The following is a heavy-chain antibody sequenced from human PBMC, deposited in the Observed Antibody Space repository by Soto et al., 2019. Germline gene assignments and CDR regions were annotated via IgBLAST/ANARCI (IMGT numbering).Heavy chain of an antibody. J-gene: IGHJ6*02. CDR3: ARVGGDYLSVYYYYGMDV. D-gene: IGHD4-17*01. V-gene: IGHV3-30*03. CDR1: GFTFSSFG. CDR2: ISYDGSNK. Sequence: GSLRLSCVASGFTFSSFGMHWVRQAPGKGLKEKAVISYDGSNKYYADSVKGRLTISRDNFKNTLYLQMNSLRAEDTAVYYCARVGGDYLSVYYYYGMDVWGQGTTVTVSS.